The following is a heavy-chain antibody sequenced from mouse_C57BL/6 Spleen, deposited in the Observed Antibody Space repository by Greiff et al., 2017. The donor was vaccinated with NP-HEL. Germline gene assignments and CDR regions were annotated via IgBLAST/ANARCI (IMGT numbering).Heavy chain of an antibody. CDR2: IYPGSGST. CDR1: GYTFTSYW. V-gene: IGHV1-55*01. J-gene: IGHJ3*01. CDR3: ARGGDDGDPAWFAY. Sequence: QVQLQQPGAELVKPGASVKMSCKASGYTFTSYWITWVKQRPGQGLEWIGDIYPGSGSTNYNEKFKSKATLTVDTSSSTAYMQLSSLTSEDSAVDYCARGGDDGDPAWFAYWGQGTLVTVAA. D-gene: IGHD2-13*01.